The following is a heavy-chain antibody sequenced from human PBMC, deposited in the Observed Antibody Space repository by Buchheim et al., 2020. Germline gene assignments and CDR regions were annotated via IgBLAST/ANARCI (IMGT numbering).Heavy chain of an antibody. Sequence: QVQLQESGPGLVKASQTLSLTCSVSGGSVSSRTFYWSWIRQPAGKGLEWIGRIYTSGSTNYNPSLKSRVTISLDTSKNQFSLKLSSVTAADTAVYYCARATDLDDYGGNSWFDPWGQGTL. CDR3: ARATDLDDYGGNSWFDP. J-gene: IGHJ5*02. D-gene: IGHD4-23*01. V-gene: IGHV4-61*02. CDR1: GGSVSSRTFY. CDR2: IYTSGST.